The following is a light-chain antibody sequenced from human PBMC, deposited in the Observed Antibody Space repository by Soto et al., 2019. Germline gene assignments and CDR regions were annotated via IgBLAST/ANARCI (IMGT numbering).Light chain of an antibody. J-gene: IGLJ2*01. CDR2: DVS. CDR1: SSDVGGYNY. Sequence: QSVLTQPRSVSGSPGQSVTISCTGTSSDVGGYNYVSWYQQHPGKAPKLMIYDVSKRPSGVPDRFSGSKSGNTASLTISGLQAEDADDYYCWLNAGSYPCVVCGGGTKLTVL. CDR3: WLNAGSYPCVV. V-gene: IGLV2-11*01.